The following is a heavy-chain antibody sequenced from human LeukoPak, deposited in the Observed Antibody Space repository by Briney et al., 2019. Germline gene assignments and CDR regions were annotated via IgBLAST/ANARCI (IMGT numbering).Heavy chain of an antibody. D-gene: IGHD5-18*01. CDR1: GGTFSSYA. J-gene: IGHJ6*04. CDR3: ARDLRGAYSYGAPYYYYGMDV. V-gene: IGHV1-69*13. Sequence: GASVKVSCKASGGTFSSYAISRVRQAPGQGLEWMGGIIPIFGTANYAQKFQGRVTITADESTSTAYMELSSLRSEDTAVYYCARDLRGAYSYGAPYYYYGMDVRGKGTTVTVSS. CDR2: IIPIFGTA.